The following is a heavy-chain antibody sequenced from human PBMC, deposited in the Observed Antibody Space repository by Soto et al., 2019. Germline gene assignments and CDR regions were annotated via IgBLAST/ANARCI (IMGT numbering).Heavy chain of an antibody. CDR3: ARDYQVYYYGSGDQGNGLFDY. Sequence: GGSLRLSCAASGFTFSSYAMSWVRQAPGKGLEWVSAISGSGGSTYYADSVKGRFTISRDNSKNTLYLQMNSLRAEDTAVYYCARDYQVYYYGSGDQGNGLFDYWGQGTLVTVSS. CDR2: ISGSGGST. J-gene: IGHJ4*02. V-gene: IGHV3-23*01. D-gene: IGHD3-10*01. CDR1: GFTFSSYA.